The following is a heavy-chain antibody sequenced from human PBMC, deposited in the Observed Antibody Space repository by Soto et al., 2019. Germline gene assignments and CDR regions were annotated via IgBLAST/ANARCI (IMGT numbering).Heavy chain of an antibody. CDR1: VGSISSSSYY. CDR3: ARGGVGYYDSSGYFLPPKY. CDR2: IYYSGST. Sequence: PSETLSLTCTFSVGSISSSSYYCGWIRQPPWKGLEWIGSIYYSGSTYYNPSLKSRVTISVDTSKNQFSLKLSSVTAADTAVYYCARGGVGYYDSSGYFLPPKYWGQGTLVSVSS. V-gene: IGHV4-39*01. J-gene: IGHJ4*02. D-gene: IGHD3-22*01.